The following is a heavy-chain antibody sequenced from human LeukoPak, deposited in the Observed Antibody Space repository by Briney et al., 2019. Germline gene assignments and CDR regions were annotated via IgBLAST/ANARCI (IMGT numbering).Heavy chain of an antibody. D-gene: IGHD2-2*01. J-gene: IGHJ4*02. V-gene: IGHV3-23*01. CDR2: IYYSGGNT. Sequence: GGSLRLSCAASGFMFSNFAMSWVCQAPGKGLEWVSTIYYSGGNTYSADSVKGRFTIPRDNAKNTLYLQMNSLRAEDTAVYYCAKDQGQAVVPRRFDYWGQGTLVTVSS. CDR3: AKDQGQAVVPRRFDY. CDR1: GFMFSNFA.